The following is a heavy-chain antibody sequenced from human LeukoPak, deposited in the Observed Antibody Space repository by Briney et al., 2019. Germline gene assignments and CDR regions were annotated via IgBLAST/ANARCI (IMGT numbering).Heavy chain of an antibody. V-gene: IGHV3-49*04. J-gene: IGHJ5*02. CDR2: IRSKAYGGTT. CDR1: GFTFCDYA. Sequence: GGSLRLSCTASGFTFCDYAMSWVRQPPGKGLEWVGFIRSKAYGGTTEYAASVKDRFTISRDDSKSIAYLQMDSLKTEDTALYYCSRGGYKGNWFDPWGQGTLVTVSS. CDR3: SRGGYKGNWFDP. D-gene: IGHD5-18*01.